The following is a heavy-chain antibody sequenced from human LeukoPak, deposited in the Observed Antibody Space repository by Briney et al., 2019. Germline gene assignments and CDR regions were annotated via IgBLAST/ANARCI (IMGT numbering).Heavy chain of an antibody. CDR2: IYPGDSDT. V-gene: IGHV5-51*01. J-gene: IGHJ3*02. Sequence: GESLKISCKGSGYSFTSYWIGWVRQMPGKGLEWMGIIYPGDSDTRYSPSFQGQVTISADKSISTAYLQWSSLKASDTAMYYCARRDYYDSSGYYYDALDIWGQGTMVTVSS. D-gene: IGHD3-22*01. CDR3: ARRDYYDSSGYYYDALDI. CDR1: GYSFTSYW.